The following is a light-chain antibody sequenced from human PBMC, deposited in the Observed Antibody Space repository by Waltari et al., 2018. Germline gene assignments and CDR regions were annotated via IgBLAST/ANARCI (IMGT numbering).Light chain of an antibody. CDR1: ERVRRN. Sequence: MARERVRRNFAWYQQQPGLAPRRLIYGASPRAAGIPARFSGRWAGTEFTLTISSLQSEDFAIYYCQQYHHWPPYTFGQGTKLEIK. J-gene: IGKJ2*01. CDR2: GAS. CDR3: QQYHHWPPYT. V-gene: IGKV3-15*01.